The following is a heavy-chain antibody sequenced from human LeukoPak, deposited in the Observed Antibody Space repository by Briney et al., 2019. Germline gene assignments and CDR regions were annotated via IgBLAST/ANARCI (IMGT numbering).Heavy chain of an antibody. CDR3: ARKPKFSSGWYYFDY. Sequence: GESLKISCKGSGYSFTSYWIAWVRHMAGKGLEWMGIIYPDDSDTRYNPSFQGQVTISAVKSLSTAYLQWSSLKASDTAMYYCARKPKFSSGWYYFDYWGQGTLVTVSS. CDR2: IYPDDSDT. CDR1: GYSFTSYW. J-gene: IGHJ4*02. V-gene: IGHV5-51*01. D-gene: IGHD6-19*01.